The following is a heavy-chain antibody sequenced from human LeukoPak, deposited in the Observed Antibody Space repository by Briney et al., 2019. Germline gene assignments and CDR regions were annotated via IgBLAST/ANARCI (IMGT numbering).Heavy chain of an antibody. D-gene: IGHD4-17*01. J-gene: IGHJ6*03. CDR3: ARGRGDYAINYYYYYYMDV. CDR1: GGPFSGYY. Sequence: SETLSLTCAVYGGPFSGYYWSWIRQPPGKGLEWIGEINHSGSTNYNPSLKSRVTISVDTSKNQFSLKLSSVTAADTAVYYCARGRGDYAINYYYYYYMDVWGKGTTVTVSS. CDR2: INHSGST. V-gene: IGHV4-34*01.